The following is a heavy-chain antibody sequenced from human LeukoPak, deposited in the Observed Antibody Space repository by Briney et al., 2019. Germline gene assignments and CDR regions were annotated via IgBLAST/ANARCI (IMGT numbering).Heavy chain of an antibody. CDR1: GYTFTSYY. D-gene: IGHD3-3*01. Sequence: ASVKVSCKASGYTFTSYYMHWVRQAPGQGLEWMGIINPSGGSTTYAQKFQGRVTITADKSTSTAYMELSSLRSEDTAVYYCARDLNDFWSGNNWFDPWGQGTLVTVSS. CDR2: INPSGGST. V-gene: IGHV1-46*01. CDR3: ARDLNDFWSGNNWFDP. J-gene: IGHJ5*02.